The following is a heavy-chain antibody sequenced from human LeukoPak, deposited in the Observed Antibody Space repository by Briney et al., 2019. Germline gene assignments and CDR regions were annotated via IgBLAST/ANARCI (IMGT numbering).Heavy chain of an antibody. CDR2: ISYDGSNK. J-gene: IGHJ6*03. D-gene: IGHD5-12*01. CDR3: ARDAMYSGFTLLKYYYYYYMDV. CDR1: GFTFSSYA. Sequence: GGSLRLSCAASGFTFSSYAMHWGRQAPGKGLEWVAVISYDGSNKYYADSVKGRFTISRDNSKNTLYLQMNSLRAEDTAVYYCARDAMYSGFTLLKYYYYYYMDVWGKGTTVTVSS. V-gene: IGHV3-30*04.